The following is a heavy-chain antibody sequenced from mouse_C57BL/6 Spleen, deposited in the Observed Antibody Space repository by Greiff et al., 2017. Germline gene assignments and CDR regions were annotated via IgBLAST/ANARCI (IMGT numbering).Heavy chain of an antibody. V-gene: IGHV5-9-1*02. Sequence: EVQLQESGEGLVKPGGSLKLSCAASGFTFSSYAMSWVRQTPEKRLEWVAYISSGGDYIYYADTVKGRFTISRDNARNTLYLQMSSLKSEDTAMYYCTRGNYDYGGFAYWGQGTLVTVSA. CDR1: GFTFSSYA. D-gene: IGHD2-4*01. CDR3: TRGNYDYGGFAY. J-gene: IGHJ3*01. CDR2: ISSGGDYI.